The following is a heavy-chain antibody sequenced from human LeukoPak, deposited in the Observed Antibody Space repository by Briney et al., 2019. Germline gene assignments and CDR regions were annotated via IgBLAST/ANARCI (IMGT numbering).Heavy chain of an antibody. CDR3: ARTTMVRGTYYMDV. J-gene: IGHJ6*03. Sequence: SETLSLTCSVSDVSISNNGRYWAWIRQSPGKGLEWIGSAYHTGPTNYNPSLESRVSMSVDTSKNQFSLKLSSVTAADTAVYYCARTTMVRGTYYMDVWGKGTTVTISS. CDR1: DVSISNNGRY. CDR2: AYHTGPT. V-gene: IGHV4-39*07. D-gene: IGHD3-10*01.